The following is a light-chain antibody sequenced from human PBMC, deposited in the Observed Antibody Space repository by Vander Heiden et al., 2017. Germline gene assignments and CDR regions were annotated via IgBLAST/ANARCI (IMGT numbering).Light chain of an antibody. CDR3: QQYGSSPPLT. V-gene: IGKV3-20*01. CDR1: QSINNNY. Sequence: EIVLTQPPGTLSLSPGERATLSCRASQSINNNYLAWYQQKPGQAPSLLIYGASSRATGIPDRFSGSGSGTDFTLTISRLEPEDFAVYYCQQYGSSPPLTFGGGTKVEIK. CDR2: GAS. J-gene: IGKJ4*01.